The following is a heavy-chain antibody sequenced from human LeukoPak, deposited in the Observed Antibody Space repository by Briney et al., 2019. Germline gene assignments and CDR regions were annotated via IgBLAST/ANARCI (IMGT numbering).Heavy chain of an antibody. V-gene: IGHV1-69*13. Sequence: GASVKVSCKASGGTFSSYAISWVRQAPGRGLEWMGGIIPIFGTANYAQKFQGRVTITADESTSTAYMELSSLRSEDTAVYYCARHPYYYDSSGYYQQLLYFDYWGQGTLVTVSS. CDR1: GGTFSSYA. D-gene: IGHD3-22*01. CDR3: ARHPYYYDSSGYYQQLLYFDY. J-gene: IGHJ4*02. CDR2: IIPIFGTA.